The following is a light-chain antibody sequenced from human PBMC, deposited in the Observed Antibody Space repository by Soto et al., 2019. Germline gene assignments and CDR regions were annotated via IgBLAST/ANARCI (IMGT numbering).Light chain of an antibody. CDR3: QQYGSSPPVT. J-gene: IGKJ4*01. V-gene: IGKV3-20*01. Sequence: EIVLTQSPGTLSLSPGERATLSCRASKSVSSSYLAWYQQKPGQAPRLLIYGASSRATGIPDRFSGSGSGTDFSLTIRRLEPEDFAVYYCQQYGSSPPVTFGGGTKVEIK. CDR1: KSVSSSY. CDR2: GAS.